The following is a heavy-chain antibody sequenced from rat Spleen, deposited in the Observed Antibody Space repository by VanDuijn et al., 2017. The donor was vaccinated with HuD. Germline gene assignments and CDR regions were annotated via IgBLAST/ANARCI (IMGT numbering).Heavy chain of an antibody. J-gene: IGHJ4*01. V-gene: IGHV5-31*01. Sequence: EVQLVESGGGLVQPGESLKLSCIASGFTFNKYYMTWIRQAPGKGLEWVASIPNTGSTTYYPESLKGRFTISRDNAKSTLYLQMNSLRSEETATYYCARSMDAWGQEASVTVSS. CDR2: IPNTGSTT. CDR3: ARSMDA. CDR1: GFTFNKYY.